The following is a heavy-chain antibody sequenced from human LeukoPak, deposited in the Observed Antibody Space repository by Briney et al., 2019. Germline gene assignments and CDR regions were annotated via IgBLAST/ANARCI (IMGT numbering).Heavy chain of an antibody. V-gene: IGHV1-18*01. D-gene: IGHD3-10*01. Sequence: ASVKVSCKASGGTFSSYAISWVRQAPGQGLEWMGWISAYNGNTKYAQKLQGRVTMTTDTSTSIAHMELRSLRSDDTAVYYCARITMVRGVIFDWYFDLWGRGTLVTVSS. CDR1: GGTFSSYA. CDR2: ISAYNGNT. CDR3: ARITMVRGVIFDWYFDL. J-gene: IGHJ2*01.